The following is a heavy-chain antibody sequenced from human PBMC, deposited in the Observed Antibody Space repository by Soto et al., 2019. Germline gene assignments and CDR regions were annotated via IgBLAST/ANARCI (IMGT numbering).Heavy chain of an antibody. CDR3: TTEAAAGTPFDY. CDR1: GLTFSNAW. CDR2: IKSKTDGGTT. Sequence: PGGSLRLSCAASGLTFSNAWMSWVRQAPGKGLEWVGRIKSKTDGGTTDYAAPVKGRFTISRDDSKNTLYLQMNSLKTEDTAVYYCTTEAAAGTPFDYWGQGTLVTVSS. J-gene: IGHJ4*02. D-gene: IGHD6-13*01. V-gene: IGHV3-15*01.